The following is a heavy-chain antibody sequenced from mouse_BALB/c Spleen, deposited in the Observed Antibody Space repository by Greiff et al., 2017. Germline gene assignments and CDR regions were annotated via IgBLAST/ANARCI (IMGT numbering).Heavy chain of an antibody. CDR2: ISYSGST. D-gene: IGHD2-1*01. Sequence: EVKLQESGPGLVKPSQSLSLTCTVTGYSITSDYAWNWIRQFPGNKLEWMGYISYSGSTSYNPSLKSRISITRDTSKNQFFLQLNSVTTEDTATYYCARKDGNYWFAYWGQGTLVTVSA. J-gene: IGHJ3*01. CDR1: GYSITSDYA. CDR3: ARKDGNYWFAY. V-gene: IGHV3-2*02.